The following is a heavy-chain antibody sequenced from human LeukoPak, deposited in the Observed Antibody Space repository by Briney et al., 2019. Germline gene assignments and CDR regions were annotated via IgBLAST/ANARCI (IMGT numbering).Heavy chain of an antibody. CDR1: GYSITELS. CDR2: FDPGSGEI. Sequence: ASVKVSCKVSGYSITELSTHRVRQAPGKGLEWMGGFDPGSGEIIYEQKFQDRVTMTEDTSTDTAYMELGSLRSEDTALYYCATGTHYDLLPFWGQGTLVTVSS. V-gene: IGHV1-24*01. D-gene: IGHD3-9*01. J-gene: IGHJ4*02. CDR3: ATGTHYDLLPF.